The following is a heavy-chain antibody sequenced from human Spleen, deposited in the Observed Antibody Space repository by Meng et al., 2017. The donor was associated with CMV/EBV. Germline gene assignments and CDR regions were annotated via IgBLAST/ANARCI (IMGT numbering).Heavy chain of an antibody. D-gene: IGHD2-2*01. CDR3: VGDEVAVSGANFDS. V-gene: IGHV3-7*01. Sequence: SGFTLSSRWMRWVRQAPGKGLEWVASIKPDGSDQYYADSVKGRFTISRDNAQNLLSVQLDSLRVEDTALYYCVGDEVAVSGANFDSWGRGTLVTVSS. CDR2: IKPDGSDQ. J-gene: IGHJ4*02. CDR1: GFTLSSRW.